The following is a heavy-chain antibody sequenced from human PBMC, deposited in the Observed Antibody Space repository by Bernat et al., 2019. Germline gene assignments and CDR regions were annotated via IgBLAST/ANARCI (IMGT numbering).Heavy chain of an antibody. V-gene: IGHV4-34*01. CDR2: INHSGST. D-gene: IGHD3-3*01. J-gene: IGHJ5*02. CDR3: AGRRGAIFGVVTPSFEP. CDR1: GGSFSGYY. Sequence: QVQLQQWGAGLLKPSETLSLTCAVYGGSFSGYYWSWIRQPPGKGLEWTGDINHSGSTNYNPSLKSRVTISVDTSKNRFSLKLGSVTAADTAVYYCAGRRGAIFGVVTPSFEPWGQGTLVTVSS.